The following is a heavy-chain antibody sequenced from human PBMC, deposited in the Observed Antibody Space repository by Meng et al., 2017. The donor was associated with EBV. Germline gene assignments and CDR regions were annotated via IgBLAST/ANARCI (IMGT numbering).Heavy chain of an antibody. CDR3: ARAEIAAAGRLDY. V-gene: IGHV1-69*06. CDR1: GGTFSSYA. J-gene: IGHJ4*02. Sequence: QVLLVQSGADVKKPWSSVKVSCKASGGTFSSYAISWVRQAPGQGLEWMGGIIPILGTANYAQKFQGRVTITADKSTSTAYMELSSLRSEDTAVYYCARAEIAAAGRLDYWGQGTLVTVSS. D-gene: IGHD6-13*01. CDR2: IIPILGTA.